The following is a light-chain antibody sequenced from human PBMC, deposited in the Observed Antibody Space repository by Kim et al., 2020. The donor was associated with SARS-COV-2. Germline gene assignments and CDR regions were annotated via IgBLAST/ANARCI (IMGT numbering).Light chain of an antibody. V-gene: IGKV3-20*01. Sequence: LSPGERAPPSCRASQSRSSSKVTWIQQKPGQAPRLLIYGASSRATGIPERFRGSGSGTNFSLTISRLGSENFAVYYCYQFGSSRTFGQRAPLGIK. J-gene: IGKJ5*01. CDR3: YQFGSSRT. CDR1: QSRSSSK. CDR2: GAS.